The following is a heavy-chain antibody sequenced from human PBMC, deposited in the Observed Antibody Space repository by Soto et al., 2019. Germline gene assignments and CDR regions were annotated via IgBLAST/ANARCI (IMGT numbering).Heavy chain of an antibody. CDR3: ARVTPADS. CDR1: GFTFSSYA. CDR2: ISYDGSNK. V-gene: IGHV3-30-3*01. Sequence: QVQLVESGGGVVQPGRSLRLSCAASGFTFSSYAMHWGRQAPGKGLEWVAVISYDGSNKYYADSVQGRFTISRDNPKNTLYLQMTSQRAEDPAVYYCARVTPADSWGQGTLVTVSS. J-gene: IGHJ4*02.